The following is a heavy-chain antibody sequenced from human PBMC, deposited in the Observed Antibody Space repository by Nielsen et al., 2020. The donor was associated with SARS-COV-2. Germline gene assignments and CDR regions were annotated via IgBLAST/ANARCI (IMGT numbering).Heavy chain of an antibody. J-gene: IGHJ2*01. CDR3: ARDQDGGAATSNWYFDL. CDR2: ITMSGAYM. CDR1: GFSFSSHS. V-gene: IGHV3-21*01. D-gene: IGHD6-25*01. Sequence: GESLKISCIASGFSFSSHSMIWVRQAPGKGLEWVASITMSGAYMYYADSVRGRFTVSRDNAESSLYLQMNSLRDEDTAVYYCARDQDGGAATSNWYFDLWGRGTLVIVSS.